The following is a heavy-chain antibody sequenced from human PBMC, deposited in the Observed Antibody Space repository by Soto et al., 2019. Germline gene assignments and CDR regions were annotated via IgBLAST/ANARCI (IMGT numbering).Heavy chain of an antibody. D-gene: IGHD2-2*01. J-gene: IGHJ5*02. V-gene: IGHV3-9*01. CDR1: GFTFGDYV. CDR3: AKDMSARSDSWLNWFDP. Sequence: EVQLVESGGGLVQPGGSLRLSCAASGFTFGDYVMHWVRQAPGKGLEWVSGISWKSGTIGYADSVQGRFTISRDNAKNSLYLQMSSLRTEDTAFYYCAKDMSARSDSWLNWFDPWGQGTLVTVSS. CDR2: ISWKSGTI.